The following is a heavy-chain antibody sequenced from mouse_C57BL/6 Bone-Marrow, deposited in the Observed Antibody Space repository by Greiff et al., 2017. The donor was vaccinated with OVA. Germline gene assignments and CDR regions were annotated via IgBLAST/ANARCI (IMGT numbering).Heavy chain of an antibody. CDR1: GFSFNTYA. V-gene: IGHV10-1*01. CDR3: VRAEPPFAY. J-gene: IGHJ3*01. Sequence: DVKLVESGGGLVQPKGSLKLSCAASGFSFNTYAMNWVRQAPGKGLEWVARIRSKSNNYATYYADSVKDRFTISRDDSESMLYLQMNNLKTEDTAMYYCVRAEPPFAYWGQGTLVTVSA. CDR2: IRSKSNNYAT.